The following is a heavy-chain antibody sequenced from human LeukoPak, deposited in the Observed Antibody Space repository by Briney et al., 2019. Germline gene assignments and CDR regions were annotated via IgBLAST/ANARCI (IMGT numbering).Heavy chain of an antibody. CDR2: ISSSSSYT. Sequence: RTGGSLRLSCAASGFTFSGYYMSWIRQAPGKGLEWVSYISSSSSYTNYADSVKGRFTISRDNAKNSLYLQMNSLRAEDTAVYYCARGDYCSGGSCLPSPSDYWGQGTLVTVSS. D-gene: IGHD2-15*01. V-gene: IGHV3-11*03. J-gene: IGHJ4*02. CDR3: ARGDYCSGGSCLPSPSDY. CDR1: GFTFSGYY.